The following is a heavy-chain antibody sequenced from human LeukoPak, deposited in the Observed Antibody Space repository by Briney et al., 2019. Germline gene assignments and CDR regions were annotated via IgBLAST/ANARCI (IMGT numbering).Heavy chain of an antibody. Sequence: HGGSLRLSCAASGFTFSSYGMHWVRQAPGKGLEWVAVIWYDGSNKYYADSVKGRFTISRDNSKNTLYLQMNSLRAEDTAVYYCARADLASFMTTTPWGQGTLVTVSS. J-gene: IGHJ4*02. D-gene: IGHD4-17*01. CDR2: IWYDGSNK. CDR1: GFTFSSYG. V-gene: IGHV3-33*01. CDR3: ARADLASFMTTTP.